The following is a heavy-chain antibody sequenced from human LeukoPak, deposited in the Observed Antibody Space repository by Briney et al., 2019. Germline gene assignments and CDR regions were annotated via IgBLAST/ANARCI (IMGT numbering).Heavy chain of an antibody. J-gene: IGHJ4*02. CDR1: GFTVSSNY. D-gene: IGHD3-10*01. V-gene: IGHV3-53*01. Sequence: GGSLRLSCAASGFTVSSNYMSWVRQAPGKGLEWVSVSGGSTYYADSVKGRFTISRDNSKSTLYIQMNSLRAEDTAVYHCARAKPKNMVRGLIMRRESRYYFDYWGQGTLVTVSS. CDR2: SGGST. CDR3: ARAKPKNMVRGLIMRRESRYYFDY.